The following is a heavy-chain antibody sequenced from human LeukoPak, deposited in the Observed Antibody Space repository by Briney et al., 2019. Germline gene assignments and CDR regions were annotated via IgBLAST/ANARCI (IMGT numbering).Heavy chain of an antibody. CDR1: GFTFSSYA. J-gene: IGHJ4*02. CDR3: AGSRSWYRGYFDY. Sequence: GGSLRLSCAASGFTFSSYAMHWVRQAPGKGLEWVAVISYDGSNKYYADSVKGRFTISRDNSKNTLYLQMNSLRAEDTAVYYCAGSRSWYRGYFDYWGQGTLVTVSS. D-gene: IGHD6-13*01. CDR2: ISYDGSNK. V-gene: IGHV3-30*04.